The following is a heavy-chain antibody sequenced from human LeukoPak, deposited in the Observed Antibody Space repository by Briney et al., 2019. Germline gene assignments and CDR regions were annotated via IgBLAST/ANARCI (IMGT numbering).Heavy chain of an antibody. CDR3: ARVLRYGSGSYYNH. D-gene: IGHD3-10*01. CDR2: ISSSSSTI. CDR1: GFTFSSYS. Sequence: GGSLRLSCAASGFTFSSYSMNWVRQAPGKGLEWVSYISSSSSTIYYADSVKGRFTISRDNAKNSLYLQMNGLRAEDTAVYYCARVLRYGSGSYYNHWGQGTLVTVSS. V-gene: IGHV3-48*04. J-gene: IGHJ4*02.